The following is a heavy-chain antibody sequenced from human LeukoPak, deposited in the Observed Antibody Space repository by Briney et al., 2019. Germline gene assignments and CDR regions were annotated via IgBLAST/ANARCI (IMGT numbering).Heavy chain of an antibody. CDR1: GYTFTSYD. CDR2: MNPNSGNT. Sequence: ASAKVSCKASGYTFTSYDINWVRQATGQGLEWMGWMNPNSGNTGYAQKFQGRVTITRNTSISTAYMELSSLRSEDTAVYYCARGGWLRLYTIFDYWGQGTLVTVSS. CDR3: ARGGWLRLYTIFDY. J-gene: IGHJ4*02. D-gene: IGHD5-12*01. V-gene: IGHV1-8*03.